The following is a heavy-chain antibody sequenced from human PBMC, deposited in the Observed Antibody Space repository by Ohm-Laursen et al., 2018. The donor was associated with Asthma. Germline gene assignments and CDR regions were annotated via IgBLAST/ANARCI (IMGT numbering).Heavy chain of an antibody. D-gene: IGHD6-13*01. CDR1: GGTFSSYA. Sequence: SSVKVSCKASGGTFSSYAISWVRQAPGQGLEWMGGIIPIFGTANYAQKFQGRVTITADESTSTAYMELSSLRSEDTAVYYCAREEVSIAAASFQWGQGTLVTVSS. V-gene: IGHV1-69*01. J-gene: IGHJ4*02. CDR2: IIPIFGTA. CDR3: AREEVSIAAASFQ.